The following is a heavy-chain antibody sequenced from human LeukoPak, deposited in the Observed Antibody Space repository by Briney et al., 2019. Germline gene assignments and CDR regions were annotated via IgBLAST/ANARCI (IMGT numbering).Heavy chain of an antibody. CDR1: GFTFSSYS. J-gene: IGHJ6*04. CDR3: ARDNYGSGSTTEPGGSYYYYGMDV. D-gene: IGHD3-10*01. CDR2: ISSSSSYI. V-gene: IGHV3-21*01. Sequence: GRSLRLSCAASGFTFSSYSMNWVRQAPGKGLEWVSSISSSSSYIYYADSVKGRFTISRENAKNSLYLQLNSLRAEDTAVYYCARDNYGSGSTTEPGGSYYYYGMDVWGKGTTVTVSS.